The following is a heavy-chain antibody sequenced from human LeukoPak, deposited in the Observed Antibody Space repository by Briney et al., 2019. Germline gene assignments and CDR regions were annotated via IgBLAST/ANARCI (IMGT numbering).Heavy chain of an antibody. CDR2: TYYRYKWYN. D-gene: IGHD6-19*01. CDR1: GDSVSSNSVA. J-gene: IGHJ5*02. V-gene: IGHV6-1*01. Sequence: SQTVSLTCAISGDSVSSNSVAWMWITPSPSRGLEWLGRTYYRYKWYNDYAVSVKSRITITPDTYKNQSSLHLNSVAPEYTAVYYCARGGSVAADHWGQGTLVTVSS. CDR3: ARGGSVAADH.